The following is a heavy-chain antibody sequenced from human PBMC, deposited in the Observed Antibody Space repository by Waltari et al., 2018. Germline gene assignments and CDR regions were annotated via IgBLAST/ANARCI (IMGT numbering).Heavy chain of an antibody. Sequence: EVQLVESGGDLVQPGGSLRLSCAASGLTFSRSWRTWVRQAPGKGLEWVGNIQQNGSEKWYADSVRGRFTISRDNAMNSLYLQMNSLRVEDTAVYYCARDLVATPPWGQGTLVTVSS. CDR2: IQQNGSEK. D-gene: IGHD2-21*02. J-gene: IGHJ5*02. CDR3: ARDLVATPP. CDR1: GLTFSRSW. V-gene: IGHV3-7*01.